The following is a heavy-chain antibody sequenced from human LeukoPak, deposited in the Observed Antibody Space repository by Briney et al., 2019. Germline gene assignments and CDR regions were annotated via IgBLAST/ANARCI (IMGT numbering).Heavy chain of an antibody. CDR3: AKGYSSGWYYFDY. V-gene: IGHV3-23*01. J-gene: IGHJ4*02. Sequence: GGSLRLSCAASGFTFSSYDMSWVRQAPGKGLEWVSAISGSGGSTYYADSVKGRFTISRDNSKNTLYLQMNSLRAEDTAVYYCAKGYSSGWYYFDYWGQGTLVTVSS. CDR2: ISGSGGST. CDR1: GFTFSSYD. D-gene: IGHD6-19*01.